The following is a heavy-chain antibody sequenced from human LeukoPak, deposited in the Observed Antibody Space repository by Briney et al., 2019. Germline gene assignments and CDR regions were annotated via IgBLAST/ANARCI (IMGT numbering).Heavy chain of an antibody. CDR3: AREGVVTADY. D-gene: IGHD3-22*01. J-gene: IGHJ4*02. Sequence: SETLSLTCTVSGGSISSGSYYWSWIRQPAGKGLEWIGRIYTSGSTNYNPSLKSRVTISVDTSKNQFSLKLSSLTAADTAVYYCAREGVVTADYWGQGTLVTVSS. CDR2: IYTSGST. V-gene: IGHV4-61*02. CDR1: GGSISSGSYY.